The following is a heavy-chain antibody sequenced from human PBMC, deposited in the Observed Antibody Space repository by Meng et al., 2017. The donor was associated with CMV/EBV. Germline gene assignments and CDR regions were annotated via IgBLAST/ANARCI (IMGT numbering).Heavy chain of an antibody. CDR1: GYTFTSYG. CDR2: MNPNSGNT. D-gene: IGHD3-22*01. CDR3: AREFFDYYDSSGYFLY. Sequence: ASVKVSCKASGYTFTSYGINWVRQATGQGLEWMGWMNPNSGNTGYAQKFQGRVTITRNTSISTAYMELSSLRSEDTAVYYCAREFFDYYDSSGYFLYWGQGTLVTVSS. V-gene: IGHV1-8*03. J-gene: IGHJ4*02.